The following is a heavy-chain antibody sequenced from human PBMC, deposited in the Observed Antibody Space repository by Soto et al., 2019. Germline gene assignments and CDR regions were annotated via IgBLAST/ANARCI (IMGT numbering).Heavy chain of an antibody. J-gene: IGHJ2*01. V-gene: IGHV4-31*03. CDR2: ICHSGST. D-gene: IGHD2-15*01. CDR3: ARAPRGSRYFDL. Sequence: SETLSLTCTVSGGSISGVGYYWSWIRQHPGKGPEWFAYICHSGSTYYNPSLQSRITISVDTSKNQFSLKLSSVTAADTAVYYCARAPRGSRYFDLWGRGTLVTVSS. CDR1: GGSISGVGYY.